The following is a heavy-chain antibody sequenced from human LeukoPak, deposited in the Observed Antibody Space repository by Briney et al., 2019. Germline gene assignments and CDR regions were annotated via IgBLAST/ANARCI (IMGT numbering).Heavy chain of an antibody. CDR3: AKVRGDYAAYSYYMDV. CDR2: ISYDGSNK. J-gene: IGHJ6*03. Sequence: GGSLRLSCAASGVTFSRYGMHWVRQAPGKGLEWVAVISYDGSNKYYADSVKGRFTISRDNSKNTLYLQMDSLRAEDTAVYYCAKVRGDYAAYSYYMDVWGKGTTVTISS. CDR1: GVTFSRYG. D-gene: IGHD4-17*01. V-gene: IGHV3-30*18.